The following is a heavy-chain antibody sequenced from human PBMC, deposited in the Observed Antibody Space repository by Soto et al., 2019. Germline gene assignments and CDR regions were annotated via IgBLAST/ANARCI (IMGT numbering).Heavy chain of an antibody. V-gene: IGHV1-69*02. CDR2: IIPILGIA. D-gene: IGHD3-10*01. Sequence: SVKVSCKASGYTFTSYTISWVRQAPGQGLEWMGRIIPILGIANYAQKFQGRVTITADKSTSTAYMELSSLRSEDTAVYYCAAVYYGSGSPAQDYYYYGMDVWGQGTTVTVSS. CDR1: GYTFTSYT. J-gene: IGHJ6*02. CDR3: AAVYYGSGSPAQDYYYYGMDV.